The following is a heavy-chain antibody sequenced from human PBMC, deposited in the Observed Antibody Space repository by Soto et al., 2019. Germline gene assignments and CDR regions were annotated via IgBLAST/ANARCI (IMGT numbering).Heavy chain of an antibody. V-gene: IGHV6-1*01. J-gene: IGHJ5*02. CDR3: AREGYDFWSGAYNWFDP. D-gene: IGHD3-3*01. Sequence: SQTLSLTCAISGDSVSSNSAAWNWIRQSPSRGLEWLGRTYYRSKWYNDYAVSVKSRITINPDTSKNQFSLQLNSVTPEDTAVYYCAREGYDFWSGAYNWFDPWGQGTLVTVSS. CDR1: GDSVSSNSAA. CDR2: TYYRSKWYN.